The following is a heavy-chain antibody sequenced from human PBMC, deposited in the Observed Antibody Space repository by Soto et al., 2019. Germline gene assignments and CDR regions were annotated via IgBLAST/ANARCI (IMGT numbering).Heavy chain of an antibody. Sequence: QIQLVQSGTEVKRSGASVKVSCKTSGYSFTTYGLSWVRQDPGRGLEWVGWISGYNGNTNYAQKFQGTVILTTDTPTTTGYMEIKSLSSDDTAVYYCVRDTYSYLSSGPEPFEYWGQGTQVTVSS. D-gene: IGHD3-22*01. J-gene: IGHJ4*02. CDR1: GYSFTTYG. V-gene: IGHV1-18*01. CDR3: VRDTYSYLSSGPEPFEY. CDR2: ISGYNGNT.